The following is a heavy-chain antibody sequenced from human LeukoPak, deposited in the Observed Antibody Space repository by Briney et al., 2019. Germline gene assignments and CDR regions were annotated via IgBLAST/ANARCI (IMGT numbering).Heavy chain of an antibody. CDR3: TKGVVPAALFDY. V-gene: IGHV3-23*01. J-gene: IGHJ4*02. Sequence: GGSLRLSCAASGFTFSSYAMSWVRQAPGKGLEWVSAISGSGGSTYYADSVKGPFTISRDNSKNTLYLQMNSLRAEDTAVYYCTKGVVPAALFDYWGQGTLVTVSS. D-gene: IGHD2-2*01. CDR2: ISGSGGST. CDR1: GFTFSSYA.